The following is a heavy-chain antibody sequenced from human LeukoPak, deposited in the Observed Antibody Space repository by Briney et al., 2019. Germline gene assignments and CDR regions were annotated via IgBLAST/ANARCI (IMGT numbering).Heavy chain of an antibody. CDR2: IYDSGNT. V-gene: IGHV4-59*01. Sequence: SETLSLTCTVSGGSINSYYWSWIRQPPGKGLEWIGFIYDSGNTNYNPSLNSRVTMSIDKSKNQFSLKLSSVTAADTAVYYCARGYRARGWPYFDFWGQGTLVTVSS. D-gene: IGHD6-19*01. CDR1: GGSINSYY. J-gene: IGHJ4*02. CDR3: ARGYRARGWPYFDF.